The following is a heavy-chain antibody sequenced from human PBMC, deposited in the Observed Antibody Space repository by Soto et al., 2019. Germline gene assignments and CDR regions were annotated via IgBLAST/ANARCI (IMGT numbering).Heavy chain of an antibody. J-gene: IGHJ6*03. CDR2: ISGSGGST. CDR1: GFTFSSYA. CDR3: AKVDYNWITYYYYYMDV. V-gene: IGHV3-23*01. D-gene: IGHD1-20*01. Sequence: EVQLLESGGGLVQPGGSLRLSCAASGFTFSSYAMSWVRQAPGKGLEWVSAISGSGGSTYYADSVKGRFTIARDNSKNTLYLQMNSLRAEDTAVYYCAKVDYNWITYYYYYMDVWGKGTTVTVSS.